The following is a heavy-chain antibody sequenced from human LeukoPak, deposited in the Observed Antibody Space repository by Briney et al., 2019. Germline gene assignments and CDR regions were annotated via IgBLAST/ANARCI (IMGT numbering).Heavy chain of an antibody. V-gene: IGHV4-34*01. CDR1: GGSFSGYY. Sequence: SETLSLTCAVYGGSFSGYYWSWIRQSPGKGLEWIGEINHSGSTNYNPSLKSRVTISVDTSKNQFSLKLSSVTAADTAVYYCARRGVRGVSWGQGTLVTVSS. D-gene: IGHD3-10*01. CDR3: ARRGVRGVS. J-gene: IGHJ5*02. CDR2: INHSGST.